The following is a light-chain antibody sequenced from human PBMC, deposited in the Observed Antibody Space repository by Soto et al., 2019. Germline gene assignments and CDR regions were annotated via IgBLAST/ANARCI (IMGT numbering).Light chain of an antibody. CDR1: QSVGSN. J-gene: IGKJ1*01. Sequence: EIVMTQSPATLSVSPGERATLSCRASQSVGSNLAWYQQKPGQTPRLLIYGASSRATGIPARFSGSGSETEFTLTISSLQFEDFAVYYCHQYNDWPRTFGQGTKVEIK. CDR2: GAS. V-gene: IGKV3-15*01. CDR3: HQYNDWPRT.